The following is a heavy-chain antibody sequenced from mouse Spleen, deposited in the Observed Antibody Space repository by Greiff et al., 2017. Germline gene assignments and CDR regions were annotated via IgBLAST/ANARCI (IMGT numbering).Heavy chain of an antibody. CDR1: GYTFTSYG. V-gene: IGHV1-81*01. J-gene: IGHJ3*01. D-gene: IGHD3-1*01. Sequence: VQGVESGAELARPGASVKLSCKASGYTFTSYGISWVKQRTGQGLEWIGEIYPRSGNTYYNEKFKGKATLTADKSSSTAYMELRSLTSEDSAVYFCARGARATFAWFAYWGQGTLVTVSA. CDR2: IYPRSGNT. CDR3: ARGARATFAWFAY.